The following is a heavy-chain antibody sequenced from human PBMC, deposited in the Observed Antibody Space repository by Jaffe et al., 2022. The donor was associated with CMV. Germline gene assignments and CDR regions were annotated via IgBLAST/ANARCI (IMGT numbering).Heavy chain of an antibody. Sequence: EVQLLESGGGLVQPGGSLRLSCAASGFTFSTYAMNWVRQAPGKGLEWVSTLSSSAISTYYADSVKGRFTISRDNSKNTLYLQMNSLRAEDTAVYYCAKDRGISVALGAFDIWGQGTMVTVSS. J-gene: IGHJ3*02. V-gene: IGHV3-23*01. CDR2: LSSSAIST. CDR3: AKDRGISVALGAFDI. D-gene: IGHD6-19*01. CDR1: GFTFSTYA.